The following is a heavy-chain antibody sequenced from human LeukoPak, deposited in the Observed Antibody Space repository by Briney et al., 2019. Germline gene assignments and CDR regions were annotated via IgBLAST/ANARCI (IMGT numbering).Heavy chain of an antibody. CDR1: GGTFRNYA. Sequence: AVKVPCKASGGTFRNYAISWVRQAPGQGLEWMGRIISILGIANYVQKFQRRVTISADNSTHTAYMELSSTRSEDTAVYCCASRIAADDWRYGMDLWGQGTAVSVSS. D-gene: IGHD6-13*01. V-gene: IGHV1-69*04. J-gene: IGHJ6*02. CDR2: IISILGIA. CDR3: ASRIAADDWRYGMDL.